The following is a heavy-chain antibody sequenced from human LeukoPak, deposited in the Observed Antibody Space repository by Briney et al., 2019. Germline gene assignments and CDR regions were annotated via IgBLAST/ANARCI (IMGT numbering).Heavy chain of an antibody. CDR3: AYDPGMADVLDD. D-gene: IGHD6-13*01. CDR1: GYTFTAYY. J-gene: IGHJ4*02. CDR2: INPNSGGT. Sequence: ASVKVSCRASGYTFTAYYIHWVRQAPGQGLEWKGWINPNSGGTNYAQKFQGRVTMTRDTSISTAYMELSRLRSDDTAVYYCAYDPGMADVLDDWSQGTLVTVSS. V-gene: IGHV1-2*02.